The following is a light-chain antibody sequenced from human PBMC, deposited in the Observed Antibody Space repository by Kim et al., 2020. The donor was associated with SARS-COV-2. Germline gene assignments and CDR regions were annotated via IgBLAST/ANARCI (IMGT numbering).Light chain of an antibody. CDR3: QQSFTTTLLT. CDR1: QKISSY. CDR2: AAS. V-gene: IGKV1-39*01. J-gene: IGKJ4*01. Sequence: DIQMTQSPSSLSASVGDRVTITCRASQKISSYLNWYQQQPGKAPKLLIYAASSLQSGVPSRFSGSGSGTDFTLTISSLQPEDFATYYCQQSFTTTLLTFGGGTKLEI.